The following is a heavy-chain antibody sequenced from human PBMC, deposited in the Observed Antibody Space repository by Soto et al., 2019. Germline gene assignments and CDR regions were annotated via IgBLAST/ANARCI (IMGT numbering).Heavy chain of an antibody. J-gene: IGHJ4*02. Sequence: QVQLQESGPGLVKPSETLSLTCTVSGGSISSYYWSWIRQPPGKGLEWFGYIYYSGSTNYNPSLKSRVTISVDPSKNQFSLKLSSVTAADTAVYYCARATTQYCSSTSCYLPYFDYWGQGTLVTVSS. D-gene: IGHD2-2*01. CDR2: IYYSGST. CDR1: GGSISSYY. V-gene: IGHV4-59*01. CDR3: ARATTQYCSSTSCYLPYFDY.